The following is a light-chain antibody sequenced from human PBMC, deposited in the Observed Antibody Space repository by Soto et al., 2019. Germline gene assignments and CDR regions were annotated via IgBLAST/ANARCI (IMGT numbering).Light chain of an antibody. J-gene: IGKJ4*01. CDR1: PSVSRAY. CDR3: QQALS. CDR2: GES. V-gene: IGKV3D-7*01. Sequence: TVLTQSPATLSLSPGERATLSCRASPSVSRAYLSWYQQKPGQAPRPLLYGESPRATGIPARFSGSGAGTDFTLTITSLQLEDFAVYYCQQALSFCGGTRVEI.